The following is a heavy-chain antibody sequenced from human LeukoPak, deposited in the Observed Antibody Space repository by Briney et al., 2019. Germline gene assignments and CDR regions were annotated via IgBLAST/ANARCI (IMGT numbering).Heavy chain of an antibody. V-gene: IGHV1-46*01. CDR1: GYTFTSYY. D-gene: IGHD3-3*01. J-gene: IGHJ4*02. CDR2: INPSGGST. Sequence: ASVKVSCKASGYTFTSYYMHWVRQAPGQGLEWMGIINPSGGSTSYAQKFQGRVTMTRDMSTSTVYMELRSLRSDDTAVYYCARDLVLRFLEYWGQGTLVTVSS. CDR3: ARDLVLRFLEY.